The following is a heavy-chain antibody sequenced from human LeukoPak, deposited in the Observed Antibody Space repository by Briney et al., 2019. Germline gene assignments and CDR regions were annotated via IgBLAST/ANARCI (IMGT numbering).Heavy chain of an antibody. Sequence: GASVKVSFKASGYTFTSYAMNWVRQAPGQGLEWMGWINTNTGNPTYAQGFTGRFVFSLDTSVSTAYLQISSLKAEDTAVYYCARKFAGVYAITPTPYYYYYMDVWGKGTTVTVSS. V-gene: IGHV7-4-1*02. J-gene: IGHJ6*03. CDR3: ARKFAGVYAITPTPYYYYYMDV. CDR2: INTNTGNP. CDR1: GYTFTSYA. D-gene: IGHD2-8*01.